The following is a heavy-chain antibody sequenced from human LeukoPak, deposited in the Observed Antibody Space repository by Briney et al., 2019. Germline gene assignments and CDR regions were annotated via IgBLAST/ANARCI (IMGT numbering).Heavy chain of an antibody. CDR3: TTFKPFGY. D-gene: IGHD2/OR15-2a*01. Sequence: GASVKVSCKASGYTFTSYAISWVRRAPGQGLEWMGWISAYNGNTNYAQKLQGRVTMTTDTSTRTAYMELRSLRSDDTAVYYCTTFKPFGYWGQGTLVTVSS. J-gene: IGHJ4*02. V-gene: IGHV1-18*01. CDR1: GYTFTSYA. CDR2: ISAYNGNT.